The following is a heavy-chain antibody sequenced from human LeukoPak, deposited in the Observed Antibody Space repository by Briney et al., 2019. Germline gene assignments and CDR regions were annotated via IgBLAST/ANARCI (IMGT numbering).Heavy chain of an antibody. J-gene: IGHJ2*01. CDR3: AAAPQYDILAFDL. D-gene: IGHD3-9*01. V-gene: IGHV1-58*01. CDR2: IVVGSGNT. Sequence: SVKVSCKASGFTFTSSAVQWVRQARGQRLEWIGWIVVGSGNTNYAQKFQERVTITRDMSTSTAYMELSSLRAEDTAVYYCAAAPQYDILAFDLWGRGTLVTVSS. CDR1: GFTFTSSA.